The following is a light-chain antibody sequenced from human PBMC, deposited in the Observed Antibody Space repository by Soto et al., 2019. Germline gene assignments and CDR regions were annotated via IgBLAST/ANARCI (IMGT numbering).Light chain of an antibody. V-gene: IGKV3-11*01. Sequence: EIVLTQSPAPLSLSPGEGATLSCRASQSVSSYLAWYQQKPGQAPRLLIYDASNRATGITARFSGSGSGTDFTLTISSLEPEDFAVYYCQQRSNWPVTFGIGTKVE. CDR2: DAS. J-gene: IGKJ1*01. CDR1: QSVSSY. CDR3: QQRSNWPVT.